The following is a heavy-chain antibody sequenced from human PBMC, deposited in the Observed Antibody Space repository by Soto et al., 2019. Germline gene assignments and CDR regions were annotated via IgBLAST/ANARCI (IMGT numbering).Heavy chain of an antibody. CDR3: ASVRGGYYYAMDV. J-gene: IGHJ6*02. V-gene: IGHV4-4*02. CDR1: GGSISSSNW. CDR2: IYHSGST. D-gene: IGHD3-10*02. Sequence: QVQLQESGPGLVKPSGTLSLTCAVSGGSISSSNWWSWVRQPPGKGLEWIGEIYHSGSTNYNPSLKSRVPISVDKYKNQLSLKLSSVTAADTAVYYCASVRGGYYYAMDVWGQGTTVTVSS.